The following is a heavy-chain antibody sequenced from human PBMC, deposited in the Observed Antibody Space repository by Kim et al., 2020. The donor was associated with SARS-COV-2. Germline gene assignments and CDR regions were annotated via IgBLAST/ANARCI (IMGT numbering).Heavy chain of an antibody. Sequence: ASVKVSCKASGYTFTNNYVHWVRLAPGQGLEWMGMVYPHDGSTSYAQNFQGRVAMTSATSTTTVYMELSSLRSDDTAMYYCARDLEGFDYWGHGTLVTVS. CDR3: ARDLEGFDY. J-gene: IGHJ4*01. CDR2: VYPHDGST. D-gene: IGHD1-1*01. V-gene: IGHV1-46*01. CDR1: GYTFTNNY.